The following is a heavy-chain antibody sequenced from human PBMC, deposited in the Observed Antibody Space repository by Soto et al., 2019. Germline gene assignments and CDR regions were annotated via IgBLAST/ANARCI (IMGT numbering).Heavy chain of an antibody. Sequence: SETLSLTCSVSGGSVSDKTYYWSWIRQPPGKRLEWIGYVYYSGTTNYNPSLKGRVTISVDLSKNQCSLRLSSVTTADTALYYCARTTAVPNSLRSRYFFDYWGQGTLVTVSS. V-gene: IGHV4-61*01. CDR1: GGSVSDKTYY. CDR2: VYYSGTT. J-gene: IGHJ4*02. CDR3: ARTTAVPNSLRSRYFFDY. D-gene: IGHD4-17*01.